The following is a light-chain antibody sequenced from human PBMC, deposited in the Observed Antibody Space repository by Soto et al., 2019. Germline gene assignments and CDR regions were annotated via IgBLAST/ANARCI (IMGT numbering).Light chain of an antibody. CDR3: ATWDDSLDGYV. Sequence: QSVLTQPPSASGTPGQRVTISCSGSSSNIGSNTVNWYQQLPGTAPKLLLYSHNQRPSGVPDRFSVSKSGTSASLAISGLQSEDEADYYCATWDDSLDGYVFGTGTKLTVL. CDR2: SHN. V-gene: IGLV1-44*01. CDR1: SSNIGSNT. J-gene: IGLJ1*01.